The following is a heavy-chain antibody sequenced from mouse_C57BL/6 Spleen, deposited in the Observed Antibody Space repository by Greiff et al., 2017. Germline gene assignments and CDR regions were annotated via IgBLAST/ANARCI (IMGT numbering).Heavy chain of an antibody. CDR3: ARAGFIPFDY. CDR2: IDPETGGT. J-gene: IGHJ2*01. Sequence: VQLQQSGAELVRPGASVTLSCKASGYTFTDYEMHWVKQTPVHGLEWIGAIDPETGGTAYNQKFKGKAILTADKSSSTAYMELRRLTSEDSAVYYSARAGFIPFDYWGQGTTLTVSS. CDR1: GYTFTDYE. V-gene: IGHV1-15*01. D-gene: IGHD1-1*01.